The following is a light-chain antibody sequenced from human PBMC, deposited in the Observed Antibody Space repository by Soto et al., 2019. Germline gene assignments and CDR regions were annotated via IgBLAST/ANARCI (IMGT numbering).Light chain of an antibody. CDR2: GAS. CDR3: QLSHTTLT. CDR1: QSISDY. Sequence: DIQMTQSPSSLSASVGDTVAITCRASQSISDYLNWFQHRPGKAPKLLIYGASTLQSGVPLRFSGSGYGTDFTLTISSLQPEDFATYYCQLSHTTLTFGQGTRLDIE. J-gene: IGKJ5*01. V-gene: IGKV1-39*01.